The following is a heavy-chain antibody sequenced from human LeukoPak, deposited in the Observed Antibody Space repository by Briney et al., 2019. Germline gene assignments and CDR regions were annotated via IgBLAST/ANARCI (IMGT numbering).Heavy chain of an antibody. D-gene: IGHD2-2*01. CDR2: ISAYNSNT. Sequence: ASVKVSCKASGYTFTSYGISWVRQAPGQGLEWMGWISAYNSNTNYAQKLQGRVTMTTDTSTSTVYTELRSLRSDDTAVYYCARDLGYCSTTSCLRNRFDPWGQGTLVTVSS. J-gene: IGHJ5*02. CDR1: GYTFTSYG. CDR3: ARDLGYCSTTSCLRNRFDP. V-gene: IGHV1-18*01.